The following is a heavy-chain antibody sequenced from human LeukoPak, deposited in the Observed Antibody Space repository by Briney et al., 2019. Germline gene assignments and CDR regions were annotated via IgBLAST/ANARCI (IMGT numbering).Heavy chain of an antibody. CDR2: IYHSGST. CDR3: ARVGGIAVADLFDY. CDR1: GYSISSGYY. V-gene: IGHV4-38-2*02. J-gene: IGHJ4*02. D-gene: IGHD6-19*01. Sequence: PSETLSLTCTVSGYSISSGYYWGWIRQPPGKGLEWIGSIYHSGSTYYNPSLKSRVTISVDTSKNQFSLKLSSVTAADTAVYYCARVGGIAVADLFDYWGQGTLVTVSS.